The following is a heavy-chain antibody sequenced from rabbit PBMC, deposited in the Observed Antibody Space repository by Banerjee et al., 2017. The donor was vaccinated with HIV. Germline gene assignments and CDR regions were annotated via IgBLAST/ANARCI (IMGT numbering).Heavy chain of an antibody. CDR2: IDAGVGGST. V-gene: IGHV1S40*01. CDR1: GFSFSSNYY. CDR3: ARDLAGVIGWNFGV. D-gene: IGHD4-1*01. Sequence: QSLEESGGDLVKPGASLTLTCTASGFSFSSNYYMCWVRQAPGKGLEWIACIDAGVGGSTYYASWAKGRFTISRTSSTTVTLQMTSLTAADTATYFCARDLAGVIGWNFGVWGPGTLVTVS. J-gene: IGHJ4*01.